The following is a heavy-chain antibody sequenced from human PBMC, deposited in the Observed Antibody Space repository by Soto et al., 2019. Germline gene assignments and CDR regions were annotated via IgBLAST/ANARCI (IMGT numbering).Heavy chain of an antibody. Sequence: ASVKVSCKASGGTFSSYAISWVRQAPGQGLEWMGGIIPIFGTANYAQKFQGRVTITADESTSTAYMELSSLRSEDTAVYYCARDLGAYYGMDVWGQGTTVTVSS. V-gene: IGHV1-69*13. CDR2: IIPIFGTA. D-gene: IGHD4-17*01. J-gene: IGHJ6*02. CDR1: GGTFSSYA. CDR3: ARDLGAYYGMDV.